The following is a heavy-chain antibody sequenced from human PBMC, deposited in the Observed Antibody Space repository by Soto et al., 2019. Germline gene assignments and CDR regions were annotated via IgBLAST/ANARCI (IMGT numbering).Heavy chain of an antibody. D-gene: IGHD2-15*01. CDR2: INPNSGDT. J-gene: IGHJ5*02. Sequence: ASVKVTCKXSGYSFTGYYIHWVRQAPGQGLEWMGYINPNSGDTRYAQDLQGRVTMTRDTSINTASMELRRLTSDDTAVYYCARDGVALGFDPWGQGTLVTVSS. CDR1: GYSFTGYY. CDR3: ARDGVALGFDP. V-gene: IGHV1-2*02.